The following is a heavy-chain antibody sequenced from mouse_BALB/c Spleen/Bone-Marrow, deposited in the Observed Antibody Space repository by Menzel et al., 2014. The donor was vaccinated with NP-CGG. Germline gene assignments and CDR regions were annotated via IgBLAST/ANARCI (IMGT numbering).Heavy chain of an antibody. J-gene: IGHJ2*01. V-gene: IGHV1-4*01. D-gene: IGHD1-1*01. Sequence: VQLVESGAELARPGASVKMSCKASGYTFTSYTMHWVKQRPGQGLEWIGYINPSSGYTNYNQKFKDKATLTADKSSSTAYMQLSSLTSEDPAAYYCARESLYGSNYYWGQGTTLTVSS. CDR2: INPSSGYT. CDR1: GYTFTSYT. CDR3: ARESLYGSNYY.